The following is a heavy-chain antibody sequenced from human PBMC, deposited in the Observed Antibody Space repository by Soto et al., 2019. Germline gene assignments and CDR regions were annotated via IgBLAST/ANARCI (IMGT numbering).Heavy chain of an antibody. CDR2: ISGGGDTT. CDR3: AKHGPQYSSSLTHY. V-gene: IGHV3-23*01. J-gene: IGHJ4*02. CDR1: GFTFNNYA. D-gene: IGHD6-13*01. Sequence: EVQLLESGGGLVQPGESLRLSCAGSGFTFNNYAMTWVRQAPGKGPEWVSAISGGGDTTYYADSVKGRFTISRDNYKNTLYLQMNSLRAEDTAVYYCAKHGPQYSSSLTHYWGQGTLVTVSS.